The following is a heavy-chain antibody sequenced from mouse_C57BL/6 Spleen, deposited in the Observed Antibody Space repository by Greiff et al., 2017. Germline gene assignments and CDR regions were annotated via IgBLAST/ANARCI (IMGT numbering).Heavy chain of an antibody. Sequence: DVMLVESGGGLVQPKGSLKLSCAASGFTFNTYAMHWVRQAPGKGLEWVARIRRKSSNYATYYADSVKDRFTISRDDSQSMLYLQMNNLKTEDTAKYCCVKTGTGAMDYWGQGTSVTVSS. V-gene: IGHV10-3*01. D-gene: IGHD4-1*01. CDR3: VKTGTGAMDY. CDR2: IRRKSSNYAT. CDR1: GFTFNTYA. J-gene: IGHJ4*01.